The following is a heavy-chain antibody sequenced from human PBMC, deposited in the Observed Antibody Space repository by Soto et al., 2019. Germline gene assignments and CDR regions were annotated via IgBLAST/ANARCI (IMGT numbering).Heavy chain of an antibody. D-gene: IGHD3-22*01. J-gene: IGHJ5*02. CDR1: GGSITSGAYY. CDR3: ARYYFDSSGYSNWFDP. CDR2: IHYSGRT. V-gene: IGHV4-31*11. Sequence: LSLTCAVSGGSITSGAYYWTWIRQHPGKGLEWIAYIHYSGRTYYNPSLKSRVTISVDTSNNQFSLKLSSVTAADTAVYYCARYYFDSSGYSNWFDPRGQGTLVTVSS.